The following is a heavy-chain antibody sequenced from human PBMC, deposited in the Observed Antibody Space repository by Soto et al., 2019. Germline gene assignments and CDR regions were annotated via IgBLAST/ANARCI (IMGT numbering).Heavy chain of an antibody. Sequence: EVQLWESGGGLVQPGGSLRLSCAVSGFTFSSHVMSWVRQAPGKGLEWVSAISGTGGTYYADSVKGRFTISRDNSKNALYLQMNNLRDEYTAVYYCAKDRRGAYCSGGICYATDYWGQGTLVIVSS. CDR1: GFTFSSHV. V-gene: IGHV3-23*01. CDR2: ISGTGGT. D-gene: IGHD2-15*01. CDR3: AKDRRGAYCSGGICYATDY. J-gene: IGHJ4*02.